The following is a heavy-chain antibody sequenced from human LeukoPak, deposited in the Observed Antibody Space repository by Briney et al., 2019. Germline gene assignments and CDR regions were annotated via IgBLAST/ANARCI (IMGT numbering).Heavy chain of an antibody. D-gene: IGHD6-13*01. CDR1: GFTFSSYA. V-gene: IGHV3-30-3*01. CDR2: ISYDGSNK. CDR3: ATYSSSWEHFDY. Sequence: GGSLRLSCAASGFTFSSYAMHWVRQAPGKGLEWVAVISYDGSNKYYADSVKGRFTISRDNSKNTLYLQMNSLRAEDTAVYYCATYSSSWEHFDYWGQGTLVTVPS. J-gene: IGHJ4*02.